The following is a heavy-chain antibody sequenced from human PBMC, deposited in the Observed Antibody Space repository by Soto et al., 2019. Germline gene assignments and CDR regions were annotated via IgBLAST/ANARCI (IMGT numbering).Heavy chain of an antibody. CDR3: ARLTIAARPGYYYYGMDV. Sequence: PSETLSLTCTVSGGSIRSSSYYWGWIRQPPGKGLEWIGSMYYSGSTYYNPSLKSRVTISVDTSKNQFSLKLSSVTAADTAVYYCARLTIAARPGYYYYGMDVWGQGTTVT. V-gene: IGHV4-39*01. D-gene: IGHD6-6*01. CDR2: MYYSGST. J-gene: IGHJ6*02. CDR1: GGSIRSSSYY.